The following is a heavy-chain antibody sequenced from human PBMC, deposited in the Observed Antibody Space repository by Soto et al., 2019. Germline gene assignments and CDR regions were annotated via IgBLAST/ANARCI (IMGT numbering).Heavy chain of an antibody. D-gene: IGHD2-2*02. CDR1: GGTFSSYA. CDR2: IIPIFGTA. Sequence: QVQLVQSGAEVKKPGSSVKVSCKASGGTFSSYAISWVRQAPGQGLEWMGGIIPIFGTANYAQKFQGRVTITADEFTSTAYMELSSLRSEDTAVYYCQTFTRYCSSTSCYTGWGQGTLVTVSS. CDR3: QTFTRYCSSTSCYTG. V-gene: IGHV1-69*01. J-gene: IGHJ4*02.